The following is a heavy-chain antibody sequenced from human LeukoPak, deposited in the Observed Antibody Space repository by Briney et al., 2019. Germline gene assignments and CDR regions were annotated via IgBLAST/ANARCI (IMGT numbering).Heavy chain of an antibody. CDR3: ARSSGSYPQHFRF. Sequence: KPSETLSLTCTVSGGSISSYYWSWIRQPPGKGLEWIGDVYYTGSTNYNPPLKSRVTISVDTSKNQFSLKLNSVTAADTAVYYCARSSGSYPQHFRFWGQGTLVTVSS. V-gene: IGHV4-59*01. D-gene: IGHD1-26*01. CDR1: GGSISSYY. J-gene: IGHJ1*01. CDR2: VYYTGST.